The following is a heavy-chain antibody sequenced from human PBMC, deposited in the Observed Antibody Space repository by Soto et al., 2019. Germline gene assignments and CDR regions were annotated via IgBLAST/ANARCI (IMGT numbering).Heavy chain of an antibody. CDR3: VKFFGLHHSYSSCMDG. J-gene: IGHJ6*02. Sequence: VGSLRLSCAGSGFPFTSYGIHWVRQAPGKGLEWVAVISYDGSNQYYADSVKGRFTISRDNSKNTLYLQMNSLRAEDTAVYYCVKFFGLHHSYSSCMDGRGQRNTVTVSS. CDR1: GFPFTSYG. V-gene: IGHV3-30*18. CDR2: ISYDGSNQ. D-gene: IGHD3-3*01.